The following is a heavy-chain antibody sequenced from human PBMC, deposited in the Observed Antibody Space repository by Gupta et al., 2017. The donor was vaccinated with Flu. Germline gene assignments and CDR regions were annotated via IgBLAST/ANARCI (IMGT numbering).Heavy chain of an antibody. V-gene: IGHV3-30*18. Sequence: MHWVRQAPGKGLWLVSTSSFDGHNRYNADSEKGLSTVSRDNSKKTLYLQMTGLRHEDSVVYYCAKDPGADNDFCSGHYCDHWGPGTLVTVSS. J-gene: IGHJ4*02. CDR2: SSFDGHNR. D-gene: IGHD3-3*01. CDR3: AKDPGADNDFCSGHYCDH.